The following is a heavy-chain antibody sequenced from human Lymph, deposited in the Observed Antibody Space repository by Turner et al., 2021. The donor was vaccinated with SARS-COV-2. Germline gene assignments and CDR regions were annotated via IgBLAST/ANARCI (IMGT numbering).Heavy chain of an antibody. Sequence: QVQLQESGSGLVKPSQTLSLTCTVSGGSISSGGYYWSWIRQHPGKGLEWIGSIYYSGRTYYNPSLKSRVTISVDTSKTQFSLKLSTVTAADTAVYYCERVRSAAGFWCFDLWGRGTLVTVSS. D-gene: IGHD6-13*01. CDR1: GGSISSGGYY. J-gene: IGHJ2*01. CDR3: ERVRSAAGFWCFDL. CDR2: IYYSGRT. V-gene: IGHV4-31*03.